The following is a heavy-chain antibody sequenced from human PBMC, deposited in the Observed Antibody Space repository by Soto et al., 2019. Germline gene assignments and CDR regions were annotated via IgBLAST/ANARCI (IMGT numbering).Heavy chain of an antibody. Sequence: GGSLKISCAASGLIFSNYKIHWSRQAPGKGLVWVSRISTDGSVTDYADSVKGRFTVSRDNAKNTLYLQMNSLRAEYTAVYYCARDTDGLDYWGQGILVTVSS. CDR1: GLIFSNYK. J-gene: IGHJ4*02. V-gene: IGHV3-74*01. CDR2: ISTDGSVT. CDR3: ARDTDGLDY.